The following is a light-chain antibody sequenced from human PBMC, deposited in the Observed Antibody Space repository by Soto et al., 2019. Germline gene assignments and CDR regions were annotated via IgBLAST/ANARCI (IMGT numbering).Light chain of an antibody. CDR3: QQYGSSPWT. V-gene: IGKV3-20*01. CDR2: GAS. CDR1: QSVSSSY. Sequence: EIGLTQSPCTLSLSPPERATLSCRASQSVSSSYLAWYQQKPGQAPRLLIYGASSRATGIPDRFSGSGSGTDFTLTISRLEPEDFAVYYCQQYGSSPWTFGQGTKVDIK. J-gene: IGKJ1*01.